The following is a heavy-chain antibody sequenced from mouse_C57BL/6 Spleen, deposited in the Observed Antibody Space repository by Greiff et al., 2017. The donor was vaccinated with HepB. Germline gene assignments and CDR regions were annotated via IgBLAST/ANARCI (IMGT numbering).Heavy chain of an antibody. Sequence: EVHLVESGGGLVQPGGSMKLSCVASGFTFSNYWMNWVRQSPEKGLEWVAQIRLKSDNYATHYAESVKGRFTISRDDSKSSVYLQMNNVRAEDTGIYYCTELTFYFDYWGQGTTLTVSS. CDR1: GFTFSNYW. V-gene: IGHV6-3*01. CDR3: TELTFYFDY. J-gene: IGHJ2*01. D-gene: IGHD2-13*01. CDR2: IRLKSDNYAT.